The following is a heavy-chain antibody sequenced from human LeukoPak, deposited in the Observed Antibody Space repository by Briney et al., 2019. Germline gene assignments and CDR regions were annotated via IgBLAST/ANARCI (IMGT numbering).Heavy chain of an antibody. CDR3: AKDRTTVTPIALFDY. Sequence: PGGSLRLSCAASGFTFSSFAISWVRQAPGKRLEWVSGISGSGASTYYAGSVKGRFTISRDNSKNTLYLQMNSLRVEDTAVYYCAKDRTTVTPIALFDYWGQGTLVTVSS. CDR2: ISGSGAST. D-gene: IGHD4-17*01. J-gene: IGHJ4*02. CDR1: GFTFSSFA. V-gene: IGHV3-23*01.